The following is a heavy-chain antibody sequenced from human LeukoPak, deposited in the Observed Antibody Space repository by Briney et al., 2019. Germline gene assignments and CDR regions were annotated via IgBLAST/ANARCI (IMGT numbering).Heavy chain of an antibody. Sequence: GRSLRLSCAASGLTFDDYALHWVRQVPGRGLEWVSHITWNSGTKTYADSVRDRFTISRDNAKNSLYLQMNSLAPEDTALYYCSRGDDSSGYYDTNIDYWGQGILVTVSS. V-gene: IGHV3-9*01. CDR2: ITWNSGTK. CDR3: SRGDDSSGYYDTNIDY. J-gene: IGHJ4*02. CDR1: GLTFDDYA. D-gene: IGHD3-22*01.